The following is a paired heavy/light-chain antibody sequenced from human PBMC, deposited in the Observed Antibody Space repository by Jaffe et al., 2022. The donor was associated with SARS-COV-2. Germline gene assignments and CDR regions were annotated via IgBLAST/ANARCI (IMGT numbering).Heavy chain of an antibody. CDR2: ISTSSSII. Sequence: EIQLVESGGGLVQPGGSLRLSCAASGFTFSDYNMNWVRQAPGKGLEWVSYISTSSSIIYYADSVKGRFTISRDNAKNSLYLQMTSLRDEDTAVYYCARTGGLDVWGQGTTVTVSS. V-gene: IGHV3-48*02. J-gene: IGHJ6*02. CDR3: ARTGGLDV. CDR1: GFTFSDYN.
Light chain of an antibody. V-gene: IGKV2D-29*01. Sequence: DVVLTQSPLSLSVTPGQPASISCKSSQSLLYSDGKTYLYWYLQRPGQPPQLLIYEVSTRFSGVPDRFSGSGSGTDFTLKISRVEAEDVGVYYCTQSIYFPRTFGPGTKVDIK. CDR3: TQSIYFPRT. J-gene: IGKJ3*01. CDR2: EVS. CDR1: QSLLYSDGKTY.